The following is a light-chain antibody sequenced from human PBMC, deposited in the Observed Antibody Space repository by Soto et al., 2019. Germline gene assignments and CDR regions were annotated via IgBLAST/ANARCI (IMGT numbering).Light chain of an antibody. CDR3: SSYTTTSTLV. Sequence: QSVLAQPASVSGSPGQSITLSCTGTSSDVGAYNSVSWYQQHPGEAPKLIISEVRNRPSGISYRFTGSKSGNTASLTISGLQAEDEADYYCSSYTTTSTLVFGGGTKVTVL. CDR2: EVR. CDR1: SSDVGAYNS. V-gene: IGLV2-14*01. J-gene: IGLJ3*02.